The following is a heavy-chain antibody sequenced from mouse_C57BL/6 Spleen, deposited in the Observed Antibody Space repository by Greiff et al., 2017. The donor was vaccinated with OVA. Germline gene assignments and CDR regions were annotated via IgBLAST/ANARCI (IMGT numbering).Heavy chain of an antibody. V-gene: IGHV5-17*01. CDR1: GFTFSDYG. Sequence: EVKLMESGGGLVKPGGSLKLSCAASGFTFSDYGMHWVRQAPEKGLEWVAYISSGSSTIYYADTVKGRFPFTRDNAKNTLFMQMTSLRTEDTAMYYCARPPTYYSNSHYFGYWGQGTTLTVSS. J-gene: IGHJ2*01. CDR3: ARPPTYYSNSHYFGY. CDR2: ISSGSSTI. D-gene: IGHD2-5*01.